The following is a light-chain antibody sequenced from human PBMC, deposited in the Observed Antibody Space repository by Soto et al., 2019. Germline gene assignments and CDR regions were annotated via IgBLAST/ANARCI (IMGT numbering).Light chain of an antibody. J-gene: IGKJ1*01. CDR2: LAS. CDR3: MQSLQTPRT. V-gene: IGKV2-28*01. CDR1: QSLLHSNGYTY. Sequence: DFVMTQSPLSLPVTPGEPASISCRSSQSLLHSNGYTYLDWYLQKPGQSPQLLIYLASNRAPGVPDRCSGSGSGTDFTLKISRVEAEDVGVYYCMQSLQTPRTFGQGTKVEIK.